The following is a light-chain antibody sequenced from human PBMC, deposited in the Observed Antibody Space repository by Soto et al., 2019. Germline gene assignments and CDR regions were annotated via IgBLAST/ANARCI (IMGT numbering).Light chain of an antibody. V-gene: IGLV2-14*01. CDR1: SSDIGGYNH. CDR2: DVS. Sequence: QSALTQPASVSGSPGQSITISCTGSSSDIGGYNHVSWYQQHPGKAPKFMIYDVSNRPSGVSNRFSASKSGNTASLTISGLQAEDEADYYCSSYASSDSYVFGTGTKLTVL. CDR3: SSYASSDSYV. J-gene: IGLJ1*01.